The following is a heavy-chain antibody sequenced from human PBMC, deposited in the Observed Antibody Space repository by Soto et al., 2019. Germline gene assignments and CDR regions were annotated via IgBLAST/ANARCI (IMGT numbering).Heavy chain of an antibody. CDR2: ISSSSSYI. CDR1: GFTFSSYS. Sequence: LILSCEGSGFTFSSYSMNWFRQAPGKGLEWVSSISSSSSYIYYADSVKGRFTISRDNAKNSLYLQMNSLRAEDTAVYYCARDGKARDAFDIWGQGTMVTVSS. V-gene: IGHV3-21*01. D-gene: IGHD1-1*01. CDR3: ARDGKARDAFDI. J-gene: IGHJ3*02.